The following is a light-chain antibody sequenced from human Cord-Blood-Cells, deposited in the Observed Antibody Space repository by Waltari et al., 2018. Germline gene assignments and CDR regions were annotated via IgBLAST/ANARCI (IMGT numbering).Light chain of an antibody. V-gene: IGLV2-11*01. J-gene: IGLJ2*01. CDR1: TSDVGGYNY. CDR2: DVS. CDR3: CSYAGSYTFVV. Sequence: QSALTQPRSVSGSPGQSVPISCTGTTSDVGGYNYFSWYQQPPGKAPKLMIYDVSKRPSGVPDRFSGSKSGNTASLTISGLQAEDEADYYCCSYAGSYTFVVFGGGTKLTVL.